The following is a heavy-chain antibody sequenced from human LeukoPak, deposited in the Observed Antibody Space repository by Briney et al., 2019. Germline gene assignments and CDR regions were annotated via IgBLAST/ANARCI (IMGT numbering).Heavy chain of an antibody. D-gene: IGHD7-27*01. J-gene: IGHJ4*02. Sequence: SETLSLTCTVSGASIRSHYWSWIRQPPGKGLEWIGYMYYSGNSNYNPALKSRVTISVDRSKNQFSLKLSSVTAADTAVYYCARDSPGDRWGQGTLVTISS. CDR1: GASIRSHY. V-gene: IGHV4-59*11. CDR2: MYYSGNS. CDR3: ARDSPGDR.